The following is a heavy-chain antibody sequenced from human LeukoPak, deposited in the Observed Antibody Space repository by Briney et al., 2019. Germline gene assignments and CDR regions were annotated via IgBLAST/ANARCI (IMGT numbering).Heavy chain of an antibody. Sequence: SETLSLTCTVSGGSISSYYWSWIRQPAGKGLEWIGRIYTSGSTNYNPSLKSRVTMSVDTSKKHFSLKLNSVTAADTAVYYCARGGIAARRDAFDIWGQGTLVTVYS. D-gene: IGHD6-6*01. CDR3: ARGGIAARRDAFDI. CDR1: GGSISSYY. V-gene: IGHV4-4*07. CDR2: IYTSGST. J-gene: IGHJ3*02.